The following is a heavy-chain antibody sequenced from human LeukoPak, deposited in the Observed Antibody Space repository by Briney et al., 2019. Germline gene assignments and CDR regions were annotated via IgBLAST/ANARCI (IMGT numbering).Heavy chain of an antibody. V-gene: IGHV4-34*01. CDR1: GGSFSAYY. CDR3: ARGRTLNDDFWSGYSHKWFDP. Sequence: PSETLSLTCAVQGGSFSAYYWSWLRQPPGKGLEWIGEVSHSGSINYNPSLKSRLTISGDSSKNQVSLNLSSMTDADTAVYYCARGRTLNDDFWSGYSHKWFDPWGQGTLVTVSS. J-gene: IGHJ5*02. D-gene: IGHD3-3*01. CDR2: VSHSGSI.